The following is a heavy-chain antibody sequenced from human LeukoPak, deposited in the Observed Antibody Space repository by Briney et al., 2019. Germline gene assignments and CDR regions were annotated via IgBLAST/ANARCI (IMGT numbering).Heavy chain of an antibody. CDR1: GFTFSSYW. D-gene: IGHD3-22*01. CDR2: IKSDGST. Sequence: GGSLRLSCAASGFTFSSYWMHWVRQAPGKGLVWVSRIKSDGSTNYADSVKGRFTISRDNAKNKVSLQMNSLRAEDTGVYYCARAPSEIGGYYPEYFRHWGQGTLVTVSS. CDR3: ARAPSEIGGYYPEYFRH. J-gene: IGHJ1*01. V-gene: IGHV3-74*01.